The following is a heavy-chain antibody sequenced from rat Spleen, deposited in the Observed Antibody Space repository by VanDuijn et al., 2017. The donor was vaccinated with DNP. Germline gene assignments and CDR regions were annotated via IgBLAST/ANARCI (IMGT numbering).Heavy chain of an antibody. V-gene: IGHV5S10*01. J-gene: IGHJ4*01. Sequence: EVQLVESGGGLVQPGRSLKLSCAASGFTFSDYYMAWVRQAPKKGLEWVATIIYDGSRTYYRDSVKGRFTISRDNAESTLYLQMDSLRSEDTATYYCARHRTIMPYYYAMDAWGQGASVTVSS. CDR2: IIYDGSRT. CDR1: GFTFSDYY. CDR3: ARHRTIMPYYYAMDA. D-gene: IGHD1-12*01.